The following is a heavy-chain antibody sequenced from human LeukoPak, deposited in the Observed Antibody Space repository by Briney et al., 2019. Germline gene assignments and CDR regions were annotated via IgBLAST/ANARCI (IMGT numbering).Heavy chain of an antibody. CDR2: VTPYNGYA. D-gene: IGHD6-19*01. V-gene: IGHV1-18*01. J-gene: IGHJ4*02. CDR3: ARNISAGVDY. CDR1: GYTLTSYG. Sequence: ASVKVSCKATGYTLTSYGLSWVRQAPGQGLEWMGWVTPYNGYAKYAQKLQGRVSMTTDTSTSTAYMELRSLRSDDTAVYYCARNISAGVDYWGQGTPVTVSS.